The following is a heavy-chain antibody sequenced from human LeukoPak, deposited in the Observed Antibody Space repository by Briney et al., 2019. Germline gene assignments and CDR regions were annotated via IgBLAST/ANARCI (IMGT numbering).Heavy chain of an antibody. D-gene: IGHD3-10*01. CDR3: AKAASVTLVRGAPA. J-gene: IGHJ5*02. V-gene: IGHV3-30*02. Sequence: PGGSLRLSCATSGFTFNNYGMHWVRQAPGKGLEWVAFIRNDGSNKYHADSVKGRFTISRDNPKNTLYLQMNSLRAEDTAVYYCAKAASVTLVRGAPAWGQGTLVTVSS. CDR1: GFTFNNYG. CDR2: IRNDGSNK.